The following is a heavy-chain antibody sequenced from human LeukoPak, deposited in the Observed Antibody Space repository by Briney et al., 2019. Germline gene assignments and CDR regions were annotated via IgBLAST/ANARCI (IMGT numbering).Heavy chain of an antibody. CDR3: ARRLTQYDCFDP. V-gene: IGHV6-1*01. D-gene: IGHD2-2*01. CDR1: GDSVSSNSVT. J-gene: IGHJ5*02. Sequence: SQTLSLTCAISGDSVSSNSVTWNWIRQSPSRGLEWLGRTYYGSTWYNDYAVSVRGRITVNPDTSKNQFSLHLNSVTPEDTAVYYCARRLTQYDCFDPWGQGILVTVSS. CDR2: TYYGSTWYN.